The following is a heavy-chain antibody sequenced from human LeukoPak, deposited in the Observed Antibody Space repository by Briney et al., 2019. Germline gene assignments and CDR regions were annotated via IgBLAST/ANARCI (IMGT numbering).Heavy chain of an antibody. CDR3: ARDTIMVRGVTDY. CDR1: GFTFDDYA. D-gene: IGHD3-10*01. Sequence: GRSLRLSCAASGFTFDDYAMHWVRQAPGKGLEWVSGISWNSGSIGYADSVKGRFTISRDNAKNSLYVQVNSLGAEDTAVYYCARDTIMVRGVTDYWGQGTLVTVSS. J-gene: IGHJ4*02. V-gene: IGHV3-9*01. CDR2: ISWNSGSI.